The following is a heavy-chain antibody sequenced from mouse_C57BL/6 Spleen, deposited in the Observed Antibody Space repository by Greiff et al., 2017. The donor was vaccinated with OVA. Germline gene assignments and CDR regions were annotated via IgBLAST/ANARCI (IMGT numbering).Heavy chain of an antibody. D-gene: IGHD1-1*01. Sequence: EVQLQQSGPELVKPGASVKMSCKASGYTFTDYNMHWVKQSPGKSLEWIGYINPNNGGTSYNQKFKGKATLTVNKSSSTAYMELRSLTSEDSAVYYCARGGITTVEKPWFAYWGQGTLVTVSA. CDR3: ARGGITTVEKPWFAY. J-gene: IGHJ3*01. CDR1: GYTFTDYN. CDR2: INPNNGGT. V-gene: IGHV1-22*01.